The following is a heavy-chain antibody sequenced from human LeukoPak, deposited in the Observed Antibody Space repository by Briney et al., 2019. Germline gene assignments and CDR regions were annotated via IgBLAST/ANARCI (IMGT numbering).Heavy chain of an antibody. Sequence: ETLSLTCTVSGGSISSSSYYWGWVRQAPGKGLVWVSRINSDGSSTSYADSVKGRFTISRDNAKNSLHLQMNSLRAEDTAVYYCARDDYWGQGTLVTVSS. CDR1: GGSISSSSYY. CDR2: INSDGSST. CDR3: ARDDY. J-gene: IGHJ4*02. V-gene: IGHV3-74*01.